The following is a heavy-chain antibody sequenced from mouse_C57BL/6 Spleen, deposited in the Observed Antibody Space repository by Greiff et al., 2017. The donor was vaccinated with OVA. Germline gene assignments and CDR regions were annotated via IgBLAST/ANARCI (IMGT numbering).Heavy chain of an antibody. CDR1: GYTFTDYY. CDR2: INPYNGGT. D-gene: IGHD2-3*01. Sequence: VQLKQSGPVLVKPGASVKMSCKASGYTFTDYYMNWVKQSHGKSLEWIGVINPYNGGTSYNQKFKGKATLTVDKSSSTAYMELNSLTSEDSAVYYCASRGYDGYPFAYWGQGTLVTVSA. V-gene: IGHV1-19*01. J-gene: IGHJ3*01. CDR3: ASRGYDGYPFAY.